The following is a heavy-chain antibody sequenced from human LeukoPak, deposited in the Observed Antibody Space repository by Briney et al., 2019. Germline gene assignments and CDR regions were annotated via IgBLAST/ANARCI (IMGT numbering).Heavy chain of an antibody. D-gene: IGHD2-15*01. J-gene: IGHJ6*02. CDR3: ARTMGYCSGGSCYSAPYYYGMDV. V-gene: IGHV3-33*01. Sequence: GGSLRLSCAASGFTFSSYGMHWVRQAPGKGLEWVAVIWYDGSNKYYADSVKGRSTISRDNSKNTLYLQMNSLRAEDTAVYYCARTMGYCSGGSCYSAPYYYGMDVWGQGTTVTVSS. CDR1: GFTFSSYG. CDR2: IWYDGSNK.